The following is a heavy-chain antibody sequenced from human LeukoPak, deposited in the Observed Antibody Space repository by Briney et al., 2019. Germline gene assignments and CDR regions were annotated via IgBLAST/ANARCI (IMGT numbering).Heavy chain of an antibody. V-gene: IGHV4-59*12. CDR2: IYYSGST. CDR3: ARDLSASGTWVFDP. J-gene: IGHJ5*02. Sequence: SETLSLTCTVSGGSISSYYWSWIRQPPGKGLEWIGYIYYSGSTNYNPSLKSRVTMSVDTSKNQFSLKLSSVTATDTAVYYCARDLSASGTWVFDPWGQGTLVTVSS. D-gene: IGHD6-13*01. CDR1: GGSISSYY.